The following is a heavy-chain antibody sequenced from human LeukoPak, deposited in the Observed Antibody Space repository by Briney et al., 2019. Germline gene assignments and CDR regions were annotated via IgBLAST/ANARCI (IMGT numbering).Heavy chain of an antibody. CDR3: ARVRYYYGSGVFYGMDV. D-gene: IGHD3-10*01. CDR2: IYSGGST. CDR1: GFTVSSNY. J-gene: IGHJ6*02. V-gene: IGHV3-53*01. Sequence: GGSLRLSCAASGFTVSSNYMSWVRQAPGKGLEWVSIIYSGGSTNFADSVKGRFTISRDNSKNTLYLQMNSLRAEDTAVYYCARVRYYYGSGVFYGMDVWGQGTTVTVSS.